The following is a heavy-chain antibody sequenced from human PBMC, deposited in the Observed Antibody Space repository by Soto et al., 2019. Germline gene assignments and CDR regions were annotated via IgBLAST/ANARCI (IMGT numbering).Heavy chain of an antibody. CDR2: ISHTGTT. CDR3: ARGPPRMDAFDI. CDR1: GGSISSYY. J-gene: IGHJ3*02. V-gene: IGHV4-59*01. D-gene: IGHD2-15*01. Sequence: QVQLQESGPGLVKPSETLSLTCTVSGGSISSYYWSWIRQSPGKGLEWVAYISHTGTTDYNPSLKRRLTISLDTSKNQFSLQLSSVTAADTAVYYCARGPPRMDAFDIWGQGTKVTVS.